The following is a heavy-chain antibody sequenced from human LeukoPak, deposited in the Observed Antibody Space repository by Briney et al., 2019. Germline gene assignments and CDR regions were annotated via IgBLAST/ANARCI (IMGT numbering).Heavy chain of an antibody. D-gene: IGHD2-2*01. CDR1: GFTFSSYA. CDR2: VSYDGSNK. CDR3: ARDQRCSSTSCYSLRIYYYYGMDV. V-gene: IGHV3-30-3*01. J-gene: IGHJ6*02. Sequence: GGSLRLSCAASGFTFSSYAMHWVSQAPGKGLEWVAVVSYDGSNKYYADSVKGRFTITRDNSKNTLYLQMNSLRAEDTAVYYCARDQRCSSTSCYSLRIYYYYGMDVWGQGTTVTVSS.